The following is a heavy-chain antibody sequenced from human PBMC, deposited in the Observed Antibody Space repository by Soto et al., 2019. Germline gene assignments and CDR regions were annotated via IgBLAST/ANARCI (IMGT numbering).Heavy chain of an antibody. D-gene: IGHD5-12*01. J-gene: IGHJ4*02. CDR3: TRGCIVYGYPHVY. CDR2: IKSKTDGGTT. Sequence: EVQLVESGGGLVKPGGSLRLSCAASGFTFSNAWMSWVRQAPGKGLEWVGRIKSKTDGGTTDYAAPVKGRFTISRDDSKHTLYAQMNSLKTEDAAVYKCTRGCIVYGYPHVYGGRGPLVTVSS. CDR1: GFTFSNAW. V-gene: IGHV3-15*01.